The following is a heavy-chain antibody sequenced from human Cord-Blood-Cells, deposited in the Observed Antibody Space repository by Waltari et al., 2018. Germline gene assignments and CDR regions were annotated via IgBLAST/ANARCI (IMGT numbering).Heavy chain of an antibody. Sequence: QVQLVQSGAEVKKPGSSVKVSCKASGGTFSSYAISWVRQAPGKGLEWMGGIIPIFGTANYAQKFQGRVTIAGDESTSTAYMERSSLRSEDTAVYYCASLSSEVDYWGQGTLVTVSS. D-gene: IGHD6-6*01. CDR1: GGTFSSYA. J-gene: IGHJ4*02. CDR2: IIPIFGTA. V-gene: IGHV1-69*01. CDR3: ASLSSEVDY.